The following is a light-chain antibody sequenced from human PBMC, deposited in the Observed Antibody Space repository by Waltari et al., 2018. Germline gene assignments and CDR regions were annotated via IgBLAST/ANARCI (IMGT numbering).Light chain of an antibody. V-gene: IGLV4-69*01. Sequence: QLVLTQSPSASASLAASVKLTCTLSSGHPSYAIACHQQQPEKGPRYLMKLNSDGSHSKGDGIPDRFSGSSSGAERYLTISSLQSEDEADYYCQTWGTGTVVFGRGTKLTVL. J-gene: IGLJ2*01. CDR1: SGHPSYA. CDR3: QTWGTGTVV. CDR2: LNSDGSH.